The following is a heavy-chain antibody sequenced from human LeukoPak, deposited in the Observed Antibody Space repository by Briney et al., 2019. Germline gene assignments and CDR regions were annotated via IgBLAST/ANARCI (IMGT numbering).Heavy chain of an antibody. CDR1: GFTFSDYY. V-gene: IGHV3-11*01. CDR3: ARDIPLLRYFDWFPF. Sequence: PGGSLRHSCAASGFTFSDYYMSWIRQAPGKGLEWVSYISSSGSTIYYADSVKGRFTISRDNAKNSLYLQMNSLRAEDTAVYYCARDIPLLRYFDWFPFWGQGTLVTVSS. D-gene: IGHD3-9*01. CDR2: ISSSGSTI. J-gene: IGHJ4*02.